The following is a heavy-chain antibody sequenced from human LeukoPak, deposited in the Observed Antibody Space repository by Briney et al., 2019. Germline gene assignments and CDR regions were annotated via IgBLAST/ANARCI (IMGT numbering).Heavy chain of an antibody. V-gene: IGHV3-43*01. CDR1: VFTFEFYC. D-gene: IGHD3-3*02. CDR2: ISREADRT. CDR3: ASEVAHTSLGH. Sequence: QSGGSLRLSCAAWVFTFEFYCMHGVRQAPGKGLEWVSLISREADRTYYADSVKGRFTISRANSKNSLFLQLSSMRTEDTGLYYCASEVAHTSLGHCGRGTLVTVSS. J-gene: IGHJ4*02.